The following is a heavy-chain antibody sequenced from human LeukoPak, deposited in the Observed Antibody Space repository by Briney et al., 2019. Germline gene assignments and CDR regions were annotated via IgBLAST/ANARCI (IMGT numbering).Heavy chain of an antibody. CDR1: GFTVSSYH. V-gene: IGHV3-7*05. CDR2: IKPDGSEK. CDR3: VRGSSGTVVRGVSWAWFDP. Sequence: GGSLRLTCAVPGFTVSSYHMTWVRQAPGKGLEWVANIKPDGSEKYYVDSAKGRFTISRDNAKNSLYLQMNSMRAEDTAVYYCVRGSSGTVVRGVSWAWFDPWGQGTLVTVSS. J-gene: IGHJ5*02. D-gene: IGHD3-10*01.